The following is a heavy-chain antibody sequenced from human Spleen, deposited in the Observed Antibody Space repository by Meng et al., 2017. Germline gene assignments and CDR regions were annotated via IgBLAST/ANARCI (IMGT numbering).Heavy chain of an antibody. Sequence: GESLKISCKGSGYSFTSYGISWVRQAPGQGLEWMGWISAYNGNTNYAQKLQGRVTMTTDTSTSTAYMELRSLRSDDTAVYYCARGTFPRGGYDYWGRSLGIDYWGQGTLVTVSS. J-gene: IGHJ4*02. V-gene: IGHV1-18*01. D-gene: IGHD5-12*01. CDR2: ISAYNGNT. CDR3: ARGTFPRGGYDYWGRSLGIDY. CDR1: GYSFTSYG.